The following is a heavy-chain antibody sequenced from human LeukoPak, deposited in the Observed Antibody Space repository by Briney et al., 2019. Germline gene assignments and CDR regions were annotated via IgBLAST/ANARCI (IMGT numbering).Heavy chain of an antibody. V-gene: IGHV3-23*01. D-gene: IGHD6-19*01. J-gene: IGHJ4*02. CDR2: ISGSGGGT. CDR1: GFTFSQYC. CDR3: AKDRIAVADIFDY. Sequence: PGGSLRLSCAASGFTFSQYCMTWVRQAPGKGLEWVSGISGSGGGTYYADSVKGRFTISRDNSKNTLYLQMNSLRAEDTAVYSCAKDRIAVADIFDYWGQGTLVTVSS.